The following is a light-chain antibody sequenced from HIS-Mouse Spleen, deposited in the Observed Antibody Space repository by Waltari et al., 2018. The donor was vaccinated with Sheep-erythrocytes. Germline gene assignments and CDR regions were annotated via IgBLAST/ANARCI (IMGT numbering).Light chain of an antibody. V-gene: IGLV2-11*01. CDR2: DVS. CDR1: SSDVGGYNH. Sequence: QSALTQPRSVSGSPGQSVTISCTGTSSDVGGYNHVSWYQQHPGKAPKLMIYDVSKRPSGVPDRFSGSKSGNTASLTISGLQAEDEADYYCCSYAGSYNQVFATGTKVTVL. J-gene: IGLJ1*01. CDR3: CSYAGSYNQV.